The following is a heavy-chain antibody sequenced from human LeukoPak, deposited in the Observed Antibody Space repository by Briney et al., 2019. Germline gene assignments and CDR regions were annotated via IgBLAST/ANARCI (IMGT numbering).Heavy chain of an antibody. CDR1: GFTFSSYA. J-gene: IGHJ4*02. V-gene: IGHV3-23*01. CDR2: ISGSGGRT. D-gene: IGHD3-3*01. CDR3: AKTPTYYDFWSGYADYYFDY. Sequence: GGSLRLSCAASGFTFSSYAMSWVRQAPGKGLEWVSVISGSGGRTSYADSVKGRFTVSRDNSKNTLYLQMNSLRAEDTAVYYCAKTPTYYDFWSGYADYYFDYWGQGTLVTVSS.